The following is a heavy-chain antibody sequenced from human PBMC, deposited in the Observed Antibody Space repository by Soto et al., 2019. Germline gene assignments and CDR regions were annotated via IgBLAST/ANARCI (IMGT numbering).Heavy chain of an antibody. CDR1: PHRFNTYW. CDR3: ARQGRPDSASGYYYGMDV. J-gene: IGHJ6*02. V-gene: IGHV5-51*01. CDR2: IFPGDSDT. D-gene: IGHD2-15*01. Sequence: PVADVKVSWIASPHRFNTYWIGGVRQKPGKGPEWMGSIFPGDSDTRYSPSFQGQVIISADRSISTAYLQWRSLNASDTAIYYRARQGRPDSASGYYYGMDVRGRGTTVTVSS.